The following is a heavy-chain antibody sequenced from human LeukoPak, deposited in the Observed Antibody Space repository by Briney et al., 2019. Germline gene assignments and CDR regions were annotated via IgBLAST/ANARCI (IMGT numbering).Heavy chain of an antibody. Sequence: PSETLSLTCTVSGGSMSSYAWSWIRQPPGEGLEWIGFVYYSGSTNYNPSLKSRVTISVDTSKNQFSLKVNSVTAADTAVYYCARQGVEYYYDSSGCDYWGQGTLVTVSS. CDR1: GGSMSSYA. CDR3: ARQGVEYYYDSSGCDY. V-gene: IGHV4-59*08. D-gene: IGHD3-22*01. J-gene: IGHJ4*02. CDR2: VYYSGST.